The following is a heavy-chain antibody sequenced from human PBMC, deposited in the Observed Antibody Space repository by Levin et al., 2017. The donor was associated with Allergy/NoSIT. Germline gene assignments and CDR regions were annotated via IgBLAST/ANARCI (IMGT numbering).Heavy chain of an antibody. CDR3: ARGPYYDILTGYSGTLDF. Sequence: SETLSLTCTVSGGSISNYYWNWIRQAPGKGLEWIGYIIYTGSTDSNPFLKSRLTMSLDTPNNQFSLKLSSVTAADTAMYYCARGPYYDILTGYSGTLDFWGQGTLVTVSS. D-gene: IGHD3-9*01. V-gene: IGHV4-59*01. CDR2: IIYTGST. J-gene: IGHJ4*02. CDR1: GGSISNYY.